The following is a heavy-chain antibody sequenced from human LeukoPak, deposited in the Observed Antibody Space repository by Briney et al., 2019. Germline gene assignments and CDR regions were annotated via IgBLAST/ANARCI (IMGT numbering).Heavy chain of an antibody. V-gene: IGHV4-39*01. D-gene: IGHD2-2*01. CDR2: IYYSGST. Sequence: PSETLSLTCTVSGGSISSSSYYWGWIRQPPGKGLEWIGSIYYSGSTYYNPSLKSRVTISVDTSKNQFALKLSSVTAADTAVYYCARPHLILGSTGGFDTWGQGTLVTVSS. CDR1: GGSISSSSYY. J-gene: IGHJ5*02. CDR3: ARPHLILGSTGGFDT.